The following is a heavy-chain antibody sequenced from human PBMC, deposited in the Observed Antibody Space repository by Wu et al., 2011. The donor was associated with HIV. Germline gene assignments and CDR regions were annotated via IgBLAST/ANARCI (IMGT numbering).Heavy chain of an antibody. CDR3: ARLRGIAYGGVIVDY. D-gene: IGHD3-16*02. J-gene: IGHJ4*02. CDR2: IIPVFGTT. Sequence: QVQLVQSGAEVKKPGSSVKVSCKASGGAFSRNAFSWVRQAPGQGLEWMGGIIPVFGTTNYAHKFQARVTISADKSTTTAYLELSSLRPEDTAVYYCARLRGIAYGGVIVDYWGQGTLVTVSS. V-gene: IGHV1-69*14. CDR1: GGAFSRNA.